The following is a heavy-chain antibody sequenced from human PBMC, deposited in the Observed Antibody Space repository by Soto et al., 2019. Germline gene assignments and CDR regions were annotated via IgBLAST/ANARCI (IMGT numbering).Heavy chain of an antibody. J-gene: IGHJ4*02. V-gene: IGHV1-2*04. D-gene: IGHD3-22*01. CDR3: ARETVYYYDSSGPNPHFDY. CDR1: GYTFTGYY. CDR2: INPNSGGT. Sequence: SVKVSCKASGYTFTGYYMHWVRQAPGQGLEWMGWINPNSGGTNYAQKFQGWVTMTRDTSISTAYMELSRLRSDDTAVYYCARETVYYYDSSGPNPHFDYWGQGTLVTVSS.